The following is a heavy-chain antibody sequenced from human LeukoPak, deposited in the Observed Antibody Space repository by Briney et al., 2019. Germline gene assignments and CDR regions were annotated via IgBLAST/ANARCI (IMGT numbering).Heavy chain of an antibody. CDR2: ISYDGSNK. CDR1: GFTFSSYA. Sequence: PGGSLRLSCAASGFTFSSYAMHWVRQAPGKGLEWVAVISYDGSNKYYADSVKGRFTISRDNSKNTLYLQMNSLRAEDTAVYYCARVGGQLLWFGELQLDYWGQGTLVTASS. J-gene: IGHJ4*02. CDR3: ARVGGQLLWFGELQLDY. V-gene: IGHV3-30*04. D-gene: IGHD3-10*01.